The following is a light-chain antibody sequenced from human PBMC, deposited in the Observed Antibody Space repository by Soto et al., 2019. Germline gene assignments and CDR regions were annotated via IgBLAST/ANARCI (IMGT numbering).Light chain of an antibody. CDR1: QSITIW. Sequence: DIQMTQPPSTLSASAGDRVTMTCRASQSITIWLAWYQQKPGKAPKLLIYDASTLESGVPSRFSGSGSGTEFTLTISSLQPDDFATYYCQQFHSFPITFGQGTRLEIK. V-gene: IGKV1-5*01. CDR3: QQFHSFPIT. CDR2: DAS. J-gene: IGKJ5*01.